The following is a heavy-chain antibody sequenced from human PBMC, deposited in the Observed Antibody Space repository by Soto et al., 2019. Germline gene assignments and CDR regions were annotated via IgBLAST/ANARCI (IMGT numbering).Heavy chain of an antibody. D-gene: IGHD1-1*01. CDR2: ISYDGSNK. Sequence: GGTLRLSCAASGFTFSSYGMHWVRQAPGKGLEWVAVISYDGSNKYYGDSVKGRFTISRDNSKNTLYLEMNSLRAEDTAVYYCAKDIWRGTDAPRFDCSGQGTLVTVSS. J-gene: IGHJ4*02. CDR3: AKDIWRGTDAPRFDC. CDR1: GFTFSSYG. V-gene: IGHV3-30*18.